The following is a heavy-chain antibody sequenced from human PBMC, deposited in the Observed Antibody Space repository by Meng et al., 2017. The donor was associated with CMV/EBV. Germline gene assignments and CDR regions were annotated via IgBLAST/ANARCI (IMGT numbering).Heavy chain of an antibody. Sequence: PLQECLSPVVKPTQTLTLTLTVSGYSLSSPRVCVGWIRQPPGNALECHALNNLNDDIRDSPSLKSRLTITKDTSDKQVIPTKTNMDPVDTATYYCARSIETSGGLREFDYWGQGTLVTVSS. CDR2: NNLNDDI. J-gene: IGHJ4*02. V-gene: IGHV2-5*01. CDR3: ARSIETSGGLREFDY. CDR1: GYSLSSPRVC. D-gene: IGHD3-10*01.